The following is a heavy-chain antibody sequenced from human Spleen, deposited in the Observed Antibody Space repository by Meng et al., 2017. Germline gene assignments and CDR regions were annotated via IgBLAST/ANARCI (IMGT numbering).Heavy chain of an antibody. CDR2: ISYDGSNK. CDR3: ARAGSYYYDSSGYPHYYGMDV. Sequence: GGSLRLSCAASGFTFSSYAMHWVRQAPGKGLEWVAVISYDGSNKYYADSVKGRFTISRDNSKNTLYLQMNSLRAEDTAVYYCARAGSYYYDSSGYPHYYGMDVWGQGTTVTVSS. J-gene: IGHJ6*02. CDR1: GFTFSSYA. D-gene: IGHD3-22*01. V-gene: IGHV3-30*11.